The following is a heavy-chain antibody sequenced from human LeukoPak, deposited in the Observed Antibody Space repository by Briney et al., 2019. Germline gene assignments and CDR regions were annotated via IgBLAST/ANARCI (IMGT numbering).Heavy chain of an antibody. Sequence: GGSLRLSCAASGFTFNDYAMHWVRQAPGKGLEWVSGISWNSGNIGYADSVKGRFTISRDNAQKSLYLQIDSLIDEDTAFYLCAKDMTANRYFSAWFSSWGQGALVTVSS. D-gene: IGHD6-25*01. CDR2: ISWNSGNI. CDR3: AKDMTANRYFSAWFSS. CDR1: GFTFNDYA. J-gene: IGHJ5*02. V-gene: IGHV3-9*01.